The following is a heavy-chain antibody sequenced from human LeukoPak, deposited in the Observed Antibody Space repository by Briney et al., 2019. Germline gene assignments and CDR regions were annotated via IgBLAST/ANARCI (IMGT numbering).Heavy chain of an antibody. Sequence: PSETLSLTCAVYGGSFSGYYWSWIRQPPGKGLEWIGGINHSGSTNYNPSLKSRVTISVDTSKNQFSLKLSSVTAADTAVYYCARRGRYFDWLLMGGGSTGGAFDIWGQGTMVTVSS. CDR2: INHSGST. CDR3: ARRGRYFDWLLMGGGSTGGAFDI. V-gene: IGHV4-34*01. J-gene: IGHJ3*02. CDR1: GGSFSGYY. D-gene: IGHD3-9*01.